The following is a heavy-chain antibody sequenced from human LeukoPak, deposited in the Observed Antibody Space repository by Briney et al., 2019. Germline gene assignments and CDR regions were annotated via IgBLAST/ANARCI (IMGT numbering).Heavy chain of an antibody. V-gene: IGHV1-69*13. J-gene: IGHJ4*02. D-gene: IGHD3-22*01. Sequence: SVKVSCKASGGTFSSYAISWVRQAPGQGLEWMGGIIPIFGTANYAQKFQGRVTITADESTSTAYMELSSLRSDDTAVYYCARGGDLYYYDSSGYVPGPFDYWGQGTLVTVSS. CDR2: IIPIFGTA. CDR1: GGTFSSYA. CDR3: ARGGDLYYYDSSGYVPGPFDY.